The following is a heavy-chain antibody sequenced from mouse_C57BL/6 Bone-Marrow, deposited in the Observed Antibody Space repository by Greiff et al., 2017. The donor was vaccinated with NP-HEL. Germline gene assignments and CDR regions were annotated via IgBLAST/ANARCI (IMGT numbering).Heavy chain of an antibody. V-gene: IGHV3-6*01. CDR2: ISYDGSN. J-gene: IGHJ2*01. CDR3: ARDLYCFDY. CDR1: GYSITSGYY. Sequence: EVQLQESGPGLVKPSQSLSLTCSVTGYSITSGYYWNWIRQFPGNKLEWMGYISYDGSNNYNPSLKNRISITRDTSKNQFFLKLNSVTTEDTATYYCARDLYCFDYWGQGTTLTVSS.